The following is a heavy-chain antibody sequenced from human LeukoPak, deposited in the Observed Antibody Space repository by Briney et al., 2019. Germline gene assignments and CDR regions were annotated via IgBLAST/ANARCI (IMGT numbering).Heavy chain of an antibody. J-gene: IGHJ4*02. D-gene: IGHD1-26*01. Sequence: GRSLRLSCAASGFSFSSYGMHWVRQAPGKGLEWVAVIWYDGSKKYYADSVKGRFIISRDNSKNTLYLQMNSLRAEDTAVYYCAKSHMVGATAFDYCGQGTLVTVSS. V-gene: IGHV3-33*06. CDR2: IWYDGSKK. CDR3: AKSHMVGATAFDY. CDR1: GFSFSSYG.